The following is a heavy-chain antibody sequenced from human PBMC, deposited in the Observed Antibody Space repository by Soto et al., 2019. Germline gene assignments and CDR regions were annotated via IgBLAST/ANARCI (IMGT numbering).Heavy chain of an antibody. CDR1: GFTFSSYS. J-gene: IGHJ3*02. CDR3: ARESRDAFDI. CDR2: ISSSSSYI. Sequence: GGSLRLSCAASGFTFSSYSMNWVRQAPGKGLEWVSSISSSSSYIYYADSVKGRFTISRDNAKNSLYLQMNSLSAEDTAVYYCARESRDAFDIWGQGTMVTVSS. V-gene: IGHV3-21*01.